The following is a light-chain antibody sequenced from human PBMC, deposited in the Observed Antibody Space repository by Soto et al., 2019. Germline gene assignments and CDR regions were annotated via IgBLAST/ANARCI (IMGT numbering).Light chain of an antibody. Sequence: EIVLTQSPGTLSLSPGERATLSCRASLIVSSRYLAWYQQKPGQAPRLLIYGASRRASGIPDRFSGSGSGTEFTLTISRLEPEDFAVYYCQQYGSSPPTYTFGQGTKLEIK. V-gene: IGKV3-20*01. J-gene: IGKJ2*01. CDR2: GAS. CDR3: QQYGSSPPTYT. CDR1: LIVSSRY.